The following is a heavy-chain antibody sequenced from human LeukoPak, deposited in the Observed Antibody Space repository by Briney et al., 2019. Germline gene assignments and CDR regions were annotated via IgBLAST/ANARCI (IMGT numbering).Heavy chain of an antibody. CDR2: FDPEDGET. Sequence: ASVKVSCKVSGYTLTELSMHWVRQAPGKGLEWMGGFDPEDGETIYAQKFQGRVTMTEDTSTDTAYMELSSLRSEDTAVYYCATEGKAYCGGDCASDYWGQGTLVTVSS. V-gene: IGHV1-24*01. D-gene: IGHD2-21*02. J-gene: IGHJ4*02. CDR1: GYTLTELS. CDR3: ATEGKAYCGGDCASDY.